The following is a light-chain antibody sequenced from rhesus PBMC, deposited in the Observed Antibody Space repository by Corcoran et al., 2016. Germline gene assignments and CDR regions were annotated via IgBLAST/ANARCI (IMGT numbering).Light chain of an antibody. CDR1: QSLLYSSNNKNY. Sequence: DIVMTQSPDSLVVSLGERVTINCKSSQSLLYSSNNKNYLAWYQQKPGQAPKLLIYWASTRESGVPNRFSGSGSGTDFTRTISGLQAEDVAVYYCQQYYSSPLTFGGGTKVEIK. V-gene: IGKV4-1*01. CDR2: WAS. J-gene: IGKJ4*01. CDR3: QQYYSSPLT.